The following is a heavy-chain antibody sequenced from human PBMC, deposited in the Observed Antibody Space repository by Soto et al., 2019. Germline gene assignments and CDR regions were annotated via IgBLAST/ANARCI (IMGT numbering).Heavy chain of an antibody. Sequence: GASVKVACKASGYTFASYAISWMRQAPGQGLEWMGWISAYNGNTNYAQKLQGRVTMTTDKSTSTTYLEMNSLRSEDTAVYYCARDSPIGSTFSGYDAIGYWGQGTLVTVSS. D-gene: IGHD5-12*01. CDR1: GYTFASYA. CDR2: ISAYNGNT. J-gene: IGHJ4*02. V-gene: IGHV1-18*01. CDR3: ARDSPIGSTFSGYDAIGY.